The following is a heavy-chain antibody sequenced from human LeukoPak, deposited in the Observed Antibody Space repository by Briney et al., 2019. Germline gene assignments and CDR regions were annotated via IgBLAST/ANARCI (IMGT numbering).Heavy chain of an antibody. CDR2: IYTSGST. D-gene: IGHD5-18*01. V-gene: IGHV4-4*07. Sequence: SETLSLTCTVSGGSISSYYWSWIRQPAGKGLEWIGRIYTSGSTNYNPSLKSRVTMSVDASKNQFSLKLSSVTAADTAVYYCARGSVQLWVGYYYYYYGMDVWGQGTTVTVSS. CDR3: ARGSVQLWVGYYYYYYGMDV. CDR1: GGSISSYY. J-gene: IGHJ6*02.